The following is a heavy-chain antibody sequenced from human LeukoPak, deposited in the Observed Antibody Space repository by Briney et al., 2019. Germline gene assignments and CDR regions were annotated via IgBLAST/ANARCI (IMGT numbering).Heavy chain of an antibody. Sequence: SETLSLTCAVYGGSFSGYYWSWTRQPPGKGLEWIGEINHSGSTNYNPSLKSRVTISVDTSKNQFSLKLSSVTAADTAVYYCARGARLITIFGVVPPRFDYWGQGTLVTVSS. J-gene: IGHJ4*02. CDR1: GGSFSGYY. V-gene: IGHV4-34*01. D-gene: IGHD3-3*01. CDR3: ARGARLITIFGVVPPRFDY. CDR2: INHSGST.